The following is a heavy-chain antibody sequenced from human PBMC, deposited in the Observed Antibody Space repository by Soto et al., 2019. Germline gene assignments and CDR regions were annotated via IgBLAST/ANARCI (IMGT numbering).Heavy chain of an antibody. CDR1: GGSFNSGAYY. CDR2: LSYRGTT. Sequence: SETLSLTCTVSGGSFNSGAYYWGWIRRHPGKGLEWIGYLSYRGTTYYSPSLKSRLTMSLDTSKNQFSLKLNSVTAADTAVYFCARVLTNGNRWFGPWGPGTLVTVSS. J-gene: IGHJ5*02. D-gene: IGHD1-1*01. V-gene: IGHV4-31*03. CDR3: ARVLTNGNRWFGP.